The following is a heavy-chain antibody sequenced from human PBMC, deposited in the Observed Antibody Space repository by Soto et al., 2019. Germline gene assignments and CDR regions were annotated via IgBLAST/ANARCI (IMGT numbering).Heavy chain of an antibody. CDR2: IYYSGST. Sequence: QVQLQESGPGLVNPSQTLSLTCAVSGDSISKSGYYWSWIRQNQGKALEWIGYIYYSGSTFYNPSLKLRVSISLDTSKNQLPLKLASVTVADTAVYYCARSRGVTTPRRPYYFHSWGQGTLVAVSS. V-gene: IGHV4-31*11. D-gene: IGHD4-17*01. CDR3: ARSRGVTTPRRPYYFHS. CDR1: GDSISKSGYY. J-gene: IGHJ4*02.